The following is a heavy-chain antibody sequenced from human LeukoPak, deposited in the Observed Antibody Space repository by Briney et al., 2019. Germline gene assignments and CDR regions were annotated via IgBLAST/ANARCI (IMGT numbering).Heavy chain of an antibody. CDR3: ARDYYDSSGLDY. CDR2: ISYDGSNK. D-gene: IGHD3-22*01. J-gene: IGHJ4*02. Sequence: GRSLRLSCAASGFTFSSYAMHWVRQAPGKGLEWVAVISYDGSNKYYADSVKGRFTISRDNSKNTLYLQMNSLRAEDTAVHYCARDYYDSSGLDYWGQGTLVTVSS. V-gene: IGHV3-30-3*01. CDR1: GFTFSSYA.